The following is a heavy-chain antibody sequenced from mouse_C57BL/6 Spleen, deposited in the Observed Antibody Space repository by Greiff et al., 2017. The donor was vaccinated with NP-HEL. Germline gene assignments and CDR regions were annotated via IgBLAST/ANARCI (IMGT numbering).Heavy chain of an antibody. Sequence: VQLKQSGAELVRPGASVKLSCTASGFNIKDYYMHWVKQRPEQGLEWIGRIDPEDGDTEYAPKFQGKATMTADTSSNTAYLQLSSLTSEDTAVYYCTRYYGSSYYYAMDYWGQGTSVTVSS. D-gene: IGHD1-1*01. CDR3: TRYYGSSYYYAMDY. CDR2: IDPEDGDT. J-gene: IGHJ4*01. CDR1: GFNIKDYY. V-gene: IGHV14-1*01.